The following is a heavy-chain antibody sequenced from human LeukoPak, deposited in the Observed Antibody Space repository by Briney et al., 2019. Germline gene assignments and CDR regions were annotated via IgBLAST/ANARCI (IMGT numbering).Heavy chain of an antibody. CDR3: AAYYDSSGYDAFDI. J-gene: IGHJ3*02. D-gene: IGHD3-22*01. Sequence: SETLSLTCTVSGGSISSYYWSWIRQPPGKGLEWIGYIYYSGSTNYNPSLKSRVTISVDTSKNQFSLKLSSVTAADMAVYYCAAYYDSSGYDAFDIWGQGTMVTVSS. V-gene: IGHV4-59*08. CDR2: IYYSGST. CDR1: GGSISSYY.